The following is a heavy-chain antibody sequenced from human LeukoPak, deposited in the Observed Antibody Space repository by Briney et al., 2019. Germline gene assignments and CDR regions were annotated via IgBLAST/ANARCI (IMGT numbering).Heavy chain of an antibody. J-gene: IGHJ4*02. CDR3: ATGRSNYYGSGSYYSRRPGFDY. Sequence: PSETLSLTCAVYGGSFSGYYWSWIRQPPGKGLEWIGEINHSGSTNYNPSLKSRVTISVDTSKNQFSLKLSSVTAADTAVYYCATGRSNYYGSGSYYSRRPGFDYWGQGTLVTVSS. D-gene: IGHD3-10*01. CDR2: INHSGST. CDR1: GGSFSGYY. V-gene: IGHV4-34*01.